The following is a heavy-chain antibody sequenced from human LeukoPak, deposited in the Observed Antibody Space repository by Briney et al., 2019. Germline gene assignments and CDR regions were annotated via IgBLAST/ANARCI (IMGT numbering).Heavy chain of an antibody. D-gene: IGHD1-1*01. J-gene: IGHJ4*02. Sequence: SETLSLTCIVSGFSITDRAYHWGYIRQPPGKGLEWIGSVHYTGNTNYNPSLKSRVTMSVDTSKNQFSLKLSSVTAADTAVYYCARDRGTWNDDGFDYWGQGTLVTVSS. CDR1: GFSITDRAYH. V-gene: IGHV4-39*07. CDR3: ARDRGTWNDDGFDY. CDR2: VHYTGNT.